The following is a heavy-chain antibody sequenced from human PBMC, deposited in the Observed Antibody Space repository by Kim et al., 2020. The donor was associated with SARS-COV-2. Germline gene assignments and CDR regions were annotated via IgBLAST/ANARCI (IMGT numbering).Heavy chain of an antibody. CDR3: AREAHYYGSGSNNWFDP. CDR1: GFTFSSYS. J-gene: IGHJ5*02. V-gene: IGHV3-21*01. D-gene: IGHD3-10*01. CDR2: ISSSSSYI. Sequence: GGSLRLSCAASGFTFSSYSMNWVRQAPGKGLEWVSSISSSSSYIYYADSVKGRFTISRDNAKNSLYLQMNSLRAEDTAVYYCAREAHYYGSGSNNWFDPWGQGTLVTVSS.